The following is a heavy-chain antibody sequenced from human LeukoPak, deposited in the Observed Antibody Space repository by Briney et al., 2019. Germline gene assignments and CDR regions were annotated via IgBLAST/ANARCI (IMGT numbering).Heavy chain of an antibody. CDR3: ARGEKPTYGDSYYYYYYMDV. Sequence: SETLSLTCTVSGGSISSYYWSWIRQPAGKGLEWIGRIYTSGSTNYKPSLKSRVTMSVDTSKNQFSLKLSSVTAADTAVYFCARGEKPTYGDSYYYYYYMDVWGQGTTVTVSS. D-gene: IGHD4-17*01. CDR1: GGSISSYY. J-gene: IGHJ6*03. V-gene: IGHV4-4*07. CDR2: IYTSGST.